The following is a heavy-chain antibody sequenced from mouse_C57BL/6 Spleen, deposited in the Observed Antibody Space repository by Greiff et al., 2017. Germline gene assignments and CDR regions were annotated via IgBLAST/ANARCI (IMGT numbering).Heavy chain of an antibody. V-gene: IGHV1-15*01. CDR3: TRSSSGYH. Sequence: VQRVESGAELVRPGASVTLSCKASGYTFTDYEMHWVKQTPVHGLEWIGAIDPETGGTAYNQKFKGKAILTADKSSSTAYMELRSLTSEDSAVYYCTRSSSGYHWGQGTTLTVSS. D-gene: IGHD3-2*02. J-gene: IGHJ2*01. CDR1: GYTFTDYE. CDR2: IDPETGGT.